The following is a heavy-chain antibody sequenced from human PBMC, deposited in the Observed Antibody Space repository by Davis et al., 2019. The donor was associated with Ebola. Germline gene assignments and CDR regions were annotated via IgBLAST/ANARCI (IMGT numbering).Heavy chain of an antibody. V-gene: IGHV3-11*01. Sequence: PGGSLRLSCAASGSTFSHYYMRWIRLAPGKGLEWVLYIISSGSNIFYADSVKGRFTISRDNAKNSLYLQMNSLIAEDTAVYYCARDLPDVSMVYATYYFDYWGQGTLVTVSS. CDR2: IISSGSNI. J-gene: IGHJ4*02. CDR3: ARDLPDVSMVYATYYFDY. D-gene: IGHD2-8*01. CDR1: GSTFSHYY.